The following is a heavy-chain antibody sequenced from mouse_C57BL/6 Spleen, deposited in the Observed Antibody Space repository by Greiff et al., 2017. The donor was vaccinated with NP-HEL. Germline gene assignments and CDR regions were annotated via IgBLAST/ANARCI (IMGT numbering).Heavy chain of an antibody. Sequence: EVKLQQSGPVLVKPGASVKMSCKASGYTFTDYYMNWVKQSHGKSLEWIGVINPYNGGTSYNQKFKGKATLTVDKSSSTAHMELNSLTSEDSAVYYCARAATVVATGFDYWGQGTTLTVSS. CDR2: INPYNGGT. J-gene: IGHJ2*01. D-gene: IGHD1-1*01. CDR1: GYTFTDYY. V-gene: IGHV1-19*01. CDR3: ARAATVVATGFDY.